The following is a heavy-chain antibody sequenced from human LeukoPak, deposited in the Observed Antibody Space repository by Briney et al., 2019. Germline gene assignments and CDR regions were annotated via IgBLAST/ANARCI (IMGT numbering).Heavy chain of an antibody. CDR3: ARDRGGGHMDV. Sequence: PSETLSLTCTVSGGSISSYYWSWIRQPPGKGLEWIGYIYYSGSTNYNPSLKSRVTISVDTSKNQFSLKLSSVTAADTAVYYCARDRGGGHMDVWGKGTTVTISS. D-gene: IGHD2-15*01. CDR1: GGSISSYY. CDR2: IYYSGST. J-gene: IGHJ6*03. V-gene: IGHV4-59*01.